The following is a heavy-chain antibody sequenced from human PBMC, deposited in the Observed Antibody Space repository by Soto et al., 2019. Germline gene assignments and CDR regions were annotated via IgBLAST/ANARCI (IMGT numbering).Heavy chain of an antibody. Sequence: GGSLRLSCAVSGLTFSNYAMSWVRQSPGKGLEWVSAISGGGASTYYADSVQGRFTISRDNSNNTLFLQMNSLRAEDTAIFFFAKEATGSYYSSPFDIWGQGTMVTVSS. J-gene: IGHJ3*02. CDR1: GLTFSNYA. V-gene: IGHV3-23*01. D-gene: IGHD3-10*01. CDR2: ISGGGAST. CDR3: AKEATGSYYSSPFDI.